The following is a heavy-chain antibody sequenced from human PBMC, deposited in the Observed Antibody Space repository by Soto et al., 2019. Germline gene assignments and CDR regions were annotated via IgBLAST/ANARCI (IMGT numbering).Heavy chain of an antibody. CDR3: TTARDYDSSGYYYYYFDY. V-gene: IGHV3-15*01. CDR1: GFTFSNAW. Sequence: PGGSLRLSCAASGFTFSNAWMSWVRQAPGKGLEWVGRIKSKTDGGTTDYAAPVKGRFTISRDDSKNTLYLQMDSLKTEDTAVYYCTTARDYDSSGYYYYYFDYWGQGTLVTVSS. CDR2: IKSKTDGGTT. J-gene: IGHJ4*02. D-gene: IGHD3-22*01.